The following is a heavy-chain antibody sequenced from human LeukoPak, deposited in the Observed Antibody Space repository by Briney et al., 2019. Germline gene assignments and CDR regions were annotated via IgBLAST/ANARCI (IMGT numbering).Heavy chain of an antibody. CDR2: IHHSGST. CDR3: ARNINKRECIRPNPYF. V-gene: IGHV4-55*01. D-gene: IGHD3-10*01. J-gene: IGHJ1*01. Sequence: SGGSLRLSCAASGFSFNSDWMDWVRQPPGKGLEWIGEIHHSGSTYYNPSLKSRITMSVDTSKNQFYLKLSSVTAADTAVYYCARNINKRECIRPNPYF. CDR1: GFSFNSDW.